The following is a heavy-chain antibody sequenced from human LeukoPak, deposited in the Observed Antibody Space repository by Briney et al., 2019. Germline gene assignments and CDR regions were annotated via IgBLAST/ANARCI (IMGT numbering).Heavy chain of an antibody. CDR2: IIPFLDTS. V-gene: IGHV1-69*05. D-gene: IGHD5-12*01. CDR3: ARAQAGNYDWPLDL. CDR1: GGTFSNYA. J-gene: IGHJ5*02. Sequence: ASVKVSCKASGGTFSNYALSWVRQAPGQGLEWMGAIIPFLDTSNYPPKFQDRVTITTDESTRTAYMELSSLRSDDTAVYYCARAQAGNYDWPLDLWGQGPLVTVSS.